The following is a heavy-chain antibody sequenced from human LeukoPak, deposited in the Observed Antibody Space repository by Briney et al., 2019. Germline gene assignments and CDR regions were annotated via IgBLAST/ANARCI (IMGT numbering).Heavy chain of an antibody. CDR2: IIPIFGTA. V-gene: IGHV1-69*05. D-gene: IGHD3-9*01. J-gene: IGHJ5*02. CDR1: GGTFSSYA. CDR3: ARDRYDVLTGYFSNWFDP. Sequence: SVKVSCKASGGTFSSYAISWVRQAPGQGLEWMGGIIPIFGTANYAQKFQGRVTITTDESTSTAYMELSSLTSDDTAVYYCARDRYDVLTGYFSNWFDPWGQGTLVTVSS.